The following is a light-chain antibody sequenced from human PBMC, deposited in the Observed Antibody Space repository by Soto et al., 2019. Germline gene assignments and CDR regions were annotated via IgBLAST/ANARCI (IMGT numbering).Light chain of an antibody. CDR3: QQRSNWPPET. CDR2: DAS. Sequence: EIVLTQSPATLSLSPGERATLSCRASQSVSSYLAWYQQKPGQAPRLLIYDASNRATGIPARFSGSGSGTDFTLTISSLEPEAFAVYYCQQRSNWPPETFGQGTKLEIK. J-gene: IGKJ2*01. V-gene: IGKV3-11*01. CDR1: QSVSSY.